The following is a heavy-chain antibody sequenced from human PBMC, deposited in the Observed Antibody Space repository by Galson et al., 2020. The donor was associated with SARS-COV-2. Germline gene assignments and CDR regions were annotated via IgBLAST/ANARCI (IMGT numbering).Heavy chain of an antibody. CDR2: IYWNDNK. Sequence: ESGPTLVKPTQNLTLTCTFSGFSLSTSGVGVGWIRQPPGKALEWLTLIYWNDNKRYSPSLKSRLTITKDTSKNQVVLTMTNVDPVDTATYYCARLTYYYESSGYFGGYYFDSWGQGTLVTVSS. CDR1: GFSLSTSGVG. J-gene: IGHJ4*02. V-gene: IGHV2-5*01. D-gene: IGHD3-22*01. CDR3: ARLTYYYESSGYFGGYYFDS.